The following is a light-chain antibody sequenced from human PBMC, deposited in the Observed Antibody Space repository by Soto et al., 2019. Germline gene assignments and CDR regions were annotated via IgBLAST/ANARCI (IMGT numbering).Light chain of an antibody. Sequence: DIVVTQSPATLSLSPGERVTLSCRASQSVSNYLAWYQQKPGQAPRLLIYDASKRATGIPARFSGRGSGTDFTLTISSLEPEDFAVYYCQQRSDWPLTFGGGTKVDNK. V-gene: IGKV3-11*01. CDR2: DAS. J-gene: IGKJ4*01. CDR3: QQRSDWPLT. CDR1: QSVSNY.